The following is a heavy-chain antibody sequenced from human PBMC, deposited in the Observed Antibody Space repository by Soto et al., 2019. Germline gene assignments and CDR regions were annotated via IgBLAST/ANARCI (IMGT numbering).Heavy chain of an antibody. CDR2: IYYSGST. D-gene: IGHD2-8*01. V-gene: IGHV4-59*01. CDR3: ARLGYCTNGVCYGNWFDP. J-gene: IGHJ5*02. CDR1: GGSISSYY. Sequence: SETLSLTCTVSGGSISSYYWSWIRQPPGKGLEWIGYIYYSGSTNYNPSLKSRVTISVDTSKNQFSLKLSSVTAADTAVYYCARLGYCTNGVCYGNWFDPWGQGTLVTVSS.